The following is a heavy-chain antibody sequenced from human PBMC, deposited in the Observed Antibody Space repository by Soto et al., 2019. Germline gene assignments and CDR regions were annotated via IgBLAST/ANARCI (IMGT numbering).Heavy chain of an antibody. CDR1: GGSISSGGYY. J-gene: IGHJ3*02. Sequence: QMQLQESGPGLVKPSQTLSLTCTVSGGSISSGGYYWSWIRQHPGKGLEWIGYIYYSGSTYYNPSLKSRVTISVDTSKNQFSLKLSSVTAADTAVYYCAREPELLLVPDAFDIWGQGTMVTVSS. CDR2: IYYSGST. D-gene: IGHD1-26*01. V-gene: IGHV4-31*03. CDR3: AREPELLLVPDAFDI.